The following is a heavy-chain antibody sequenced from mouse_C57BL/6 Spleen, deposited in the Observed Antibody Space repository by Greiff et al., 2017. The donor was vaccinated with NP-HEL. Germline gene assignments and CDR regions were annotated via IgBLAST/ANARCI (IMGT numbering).Heavy chain of an antibody. Sequence: EVQLQQSGPELVKPGASVKIPCKASGYTFTDYNMDWVKQSHGKSLEWIGDINPNNGGTIYNQKFKGKATLTVDKSSSTAYMELRSLTSEDTAVYYCARVDYGTWYFDVWGTGTTVTVSS. D-gene: IGHD1-1*01. CDR3: ARVDYGTWYFDV. CDR1: GYTFTDYN. V-gene: IGHV1-18*01. J-gene: IGHJ1*03. CDR2: INPNNGGT.